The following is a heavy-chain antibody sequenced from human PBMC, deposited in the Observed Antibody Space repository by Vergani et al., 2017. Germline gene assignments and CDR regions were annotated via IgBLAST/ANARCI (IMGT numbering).Heavy chain of an antibody. CDR2: IAHTGRP. J-gene: IGHJ6*03. CDR3: ARVNTETNGHLYYYYYMDV. V-gene: IGHV4-34*01. CDR1: GVSFTSYH. D-gene: IGHD4-11*01. Sequence: QVQLQQWGGGLLKPSGTLSLTCVVNGVSFTSYHWTWIRQSPGEGLGWVGDIAHTGRPNYNPSLKSRHTMSVDKSRNQFSLTLNSVTATDTAIYFCARVNTETNGHLYYYYYMDVWGQGTAVTVS.